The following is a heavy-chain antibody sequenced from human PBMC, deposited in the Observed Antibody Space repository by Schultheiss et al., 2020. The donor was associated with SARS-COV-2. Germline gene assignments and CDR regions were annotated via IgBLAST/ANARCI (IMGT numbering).Heavy chain of an antibody. CDR1: GGSISSSSYY. CDR3: AKFGSGYSIPAYYFDY. Sequence: SETLSLTCTVSGGSISSSSYYWGWIRQPPGKGLEWIGSIYYSGSTYYNPSLKSRVTISVDTSKNQFSLKLSSVTAADTAVYYCAKFGSGYSIPAYYFDYWGQGTLVTVSS. D-gene: IGHD3-22*01. CDR2: IYYSGST. J-gene: IGHJ4*02. V-gene: IGHV4-39*01.